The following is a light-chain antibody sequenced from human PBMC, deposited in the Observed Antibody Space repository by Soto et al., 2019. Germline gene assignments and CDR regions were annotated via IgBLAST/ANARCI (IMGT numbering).Light chain of an antibody. Sequence: STLTQPPSASGSPGQSVTISCTGTSSDVGGYNYVSWYQQHPGKAPKLVIYEVTKRPSGVPDRFSGSKSGNTASLTASGLQAEDEADYYCSSFTGASTIFGTGTKVTVL. CDR2: EVT. CDR3: SSFTGASTI. CDR1: SSDVGGYNY. J-gene: IGLJ1*01. V-gene: IGLV2-8*01.